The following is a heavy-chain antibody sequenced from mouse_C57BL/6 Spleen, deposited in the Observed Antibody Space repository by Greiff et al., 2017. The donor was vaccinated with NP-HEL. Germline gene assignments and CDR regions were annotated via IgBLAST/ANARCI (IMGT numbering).Heavy chain of an antibody. CDR1: GYSITSGYY. D-gene: IGHD2-1*01. Sequence: DVKLQESGPGLVKPSQSLSLTCSVTGYSITSGYYWNWIRQFPGNKLEWMGYKSNDGSNNYNPSLKNRISITRDTSKNQFFLKLNSVTTEDTATYYGASDKNEHYGNYGFAYWGQGTLVTVSA. J-gene: IGHJ3*01. V-gene: IGHV3-6*01. CDR2: KSNDGSN. CDR3: ASDKNEHYGNYGFAY.